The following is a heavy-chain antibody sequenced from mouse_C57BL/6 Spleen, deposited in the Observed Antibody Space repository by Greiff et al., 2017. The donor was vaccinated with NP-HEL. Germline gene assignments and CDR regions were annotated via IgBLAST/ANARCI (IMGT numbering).Heavy chain of an antibody. J-gene: IGHJ3*01. D-gene: IGHD2-3*01. CDR2: ISSGSSTI. CDR1: GFTFSDYG. V-gene: IGHV5-17*01. Sequence: EVKLMESGGGLVKPGGSLKLSCAASGFTFSDYGMHWVRQAPEKGLEWVAYISSGSSTIYYADTVKGRFTITRDNAKNTLFLQMTSLRSEDTAMYYCARNDGYETWFAYWGQGTLVTVSA. CDR3: ARNDGYETWFAY.